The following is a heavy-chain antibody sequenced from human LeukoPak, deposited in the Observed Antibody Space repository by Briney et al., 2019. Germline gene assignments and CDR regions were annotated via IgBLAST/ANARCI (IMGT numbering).Heavy chain of an antibody. V-gene: IGHV3-30*18. CDR2: ISYDGSNK. CDR1: GFTFSTYG. CDR3: AKDAPMATIGYYFDY. Sequence: GGSLRLSCAASGFTFSTYGMHWVRQAPGKGLEWVAVISYDGSNKYYAASVKGRFTISRDDSKNTLYLQMHSLRAEDTAVYYCAKDAPMATIGYYFDYWGQGTLVTVSS. D-gene: IGHD5-24*01. J-gene: IGHJ4*02.